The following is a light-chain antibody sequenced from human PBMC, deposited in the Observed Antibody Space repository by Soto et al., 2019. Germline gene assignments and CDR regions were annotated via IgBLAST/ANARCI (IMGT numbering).Light chain of an antibody. CDR3: HHYGSSPT. J-gene: IGKJ1*01. CDR1: QSVSSRY. V-gene: IGKV3-20*01. CDR2: AAA. Sequence: EIVLTQSPGTLSLSPGERATLSCRASQSVSSRYLGWYQQKPGQAPRLLIYAAASRATGIPDRFSGSGSGTDFTLTINRLEPEDFAVYYCHHYGSSPTFGQGTKVDIK.